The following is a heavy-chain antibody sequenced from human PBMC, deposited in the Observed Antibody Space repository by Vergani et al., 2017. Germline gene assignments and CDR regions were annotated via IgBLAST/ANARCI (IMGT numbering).Heavy chain of an antibody. CDR3: ARVLEAPRAKIAAAGDYSYDGMDV. CDR1: GGTFSSYA. J-gene: IGHJ6*02. CDR2: IIPILGIA. D-gene: IGHD6-13*01. V-gene: IGHV1-69*04. Sequence: VQLVQSGAEVKKPGSSVKVSCKASGGTFSSYAISWVRQAPGQGLVWMGRIIPILGIATYAQKVQGRVTITADKSTSTAYMELSSLRSEDTAVYYWARVLEAPRAKIAAAGDYSYDGMDVWGQGSTVTVS.